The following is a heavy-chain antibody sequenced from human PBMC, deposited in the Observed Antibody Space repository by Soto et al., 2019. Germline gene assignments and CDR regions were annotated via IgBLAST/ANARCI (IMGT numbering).Heavy chain of an antibody. V-gene: IGHV3-30*03. CDR1: GFVSNDYD. J-gene: IGHJ5*02. CDR2: ISYDGTKK. Sequence: QVQLAESGGGVVQPGRSLRLSCATSGFVSNDYDIHWVRQAPGKGLAWLASISYDGTKKYYAESVRGRFTISRDNSKNTRSLQLNSLGAEDTAVYYCSRGIKGGLDAWGPGTLVTVSS. CDR3: SRGIKGGLDA. D-gene: IGHD2-21*01.